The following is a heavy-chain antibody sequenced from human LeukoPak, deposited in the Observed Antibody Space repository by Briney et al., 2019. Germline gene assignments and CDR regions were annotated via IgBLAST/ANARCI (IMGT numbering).Heavy chain of an antibody. CDR2: ISSSGSTI. V-gene: IGHV3-11*04. D-gene: IGHD4-11*01. J-gene: IGHJ6*03. CDR1: GFTFSDYY. CDR3: ARYGVVTTLRYYYMDV. Sequence: GGSLRLSCAASGFTFSDYYMSWIRQAPGKGLEWVSYISSSGSTIYYADSVKGRFTISRDNAKNSLYLQMNSLRAEDTAVYYCARYGVVTTLRYYYMDVWGKGTTVTVSS.